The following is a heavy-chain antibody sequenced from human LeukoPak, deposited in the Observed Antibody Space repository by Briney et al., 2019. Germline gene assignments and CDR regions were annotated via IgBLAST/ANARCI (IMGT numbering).Heavy chain of an antibody. Sequence: ASVKVSCKTSGYTFTDYFVHWVRQAPGQGLEWMGWINPNSGGTEYAQKFLGRVTMTRDTSISTAYMELSRLRSEVTAVYYCARARSSGSYYDAFDIWGQGTMVTVSS. D-gene: IGHD1-26*01. CDR2: INPNSGGT. CDR1: GYTFTDYF. CDR3: ARARSSGSYYDAFDI. J-gene: IGHJ3*02. V-gene: IGHV1-2*02.